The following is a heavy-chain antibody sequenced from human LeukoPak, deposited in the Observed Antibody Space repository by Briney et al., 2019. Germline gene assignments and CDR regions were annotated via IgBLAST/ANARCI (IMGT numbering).Heavy chain of an antibody. CDR2: IKQDGSEK. CDR1: GFTFSSYW. CDR3: ARDIVVVPAAMQFYYYYGMTS. D-gene: IGHD2-2*01. V-gene: IGHV3-7*01. Sequence: PGGSLRLSCAASGFTFSSYWMSWVRQAPGKGLEWVANIKQDGSEKYYVDSVKGRFTISRDNAKNSLYLQMNSLRAEDTAVYYCARDIVVVPAAMQFYYYYGMTSGAKGPRSPSP. J-gene: IGHJ6*02.